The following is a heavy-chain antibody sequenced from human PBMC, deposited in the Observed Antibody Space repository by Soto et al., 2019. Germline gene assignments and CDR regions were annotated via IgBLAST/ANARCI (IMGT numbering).Heavy chain of an antibody. J-gene: IGHJ4*02. CDR1: GFTVSSNY. Sequence: GGSLRLSCAASGFTVSSNYMSWVRQAPGKGLEWVSVIYSGGSTYYADSVKGRFTISRDNSKNTLYLQMNSLRAEDTAVYYCARGGSSSWPDDYRGQGTLVTVSS. CDR2: IYSGGST. CDR3: ARGGSSSWPDDY. V-gene: IGHV3-53*01. D-gene: IGHD6-13*01.